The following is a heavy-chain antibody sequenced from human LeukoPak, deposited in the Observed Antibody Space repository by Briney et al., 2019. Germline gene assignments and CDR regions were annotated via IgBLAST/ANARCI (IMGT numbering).Heavy chain of an antibody. V-gene: IGHV4-59*01. Sequence: SETLSLTCSASAGPISSYYWRWLPQPPGKGRVGLGYIYYSGSTNYNPSLKSRVTISVDTSKNQFSLKLSSVTAADTAVYYCARGMPTMVRGVILYYYYYMDVWGKGTTVTVSS. CDR2: IYYSGST. J-gene: IGHJ6*03. D-gene: IGHD3-10*01. CDR3: ARGMPTMVRGVILYYYYYMDV. CDR1: AGPISSYY.